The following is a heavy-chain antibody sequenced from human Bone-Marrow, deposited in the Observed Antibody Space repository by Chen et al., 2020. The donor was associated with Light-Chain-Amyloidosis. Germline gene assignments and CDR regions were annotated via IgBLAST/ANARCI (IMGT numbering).Heavy chain of an antibody. CDR1: GITLSSYA. Sequence: EVQLLESGGGLVQPGGSLRLSCVASGITLSSYAMNWVRQAPGKGLEWVSSDSGTIIITYYTDSVKGRFTTSRDNSKNTVYLQMSSLRADDTAVYYCATRYCSGGSCYSPYFEYWGQGTLVTVSS. D-gene: IGHD2-15*01. V-gene: IGHV3-23*01. J-gene: IGHJ4*02. CDR3: ATRYCSGGSCYSPYFEY. CDR2: DSGTIIIT.